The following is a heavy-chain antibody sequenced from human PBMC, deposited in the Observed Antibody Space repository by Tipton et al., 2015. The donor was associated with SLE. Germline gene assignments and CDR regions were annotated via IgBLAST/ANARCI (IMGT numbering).Heavy chain of an antibody. Sequence: TLSLTCSVSGGSIRSHYWSWIRQPPGKGLEWIGYMSYSESTKYNPSLRSRVSISVDTSKNQFSLKLTSVTAADTAVYYCARRGHSYGSGKMGAYCGPGAQVTVSS. CDR3: ARRGHSYGSGKMGAY. CDR2: MSYSEST. V-gene: IGHV4-59*08. D-gene: IGHD3-10*01. J-gene: IGHJ4*01. CDR1: GGSIRSHY.